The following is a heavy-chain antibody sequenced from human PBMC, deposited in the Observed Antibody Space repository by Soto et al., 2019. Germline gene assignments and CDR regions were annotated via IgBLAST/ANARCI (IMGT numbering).Heavy chain of an antibody. CDR3: ARGNYDFWGQPYYYYYMDV. J-gene: IGHJ6*03. V-gene: IGHV3-33*01. CDR2: IWYDGSNK. Sequence: AGSLRLSCAASGFTFSSYGMHWVRQAPGKGLEWVAVIWYDGSNKYYADSVKGRFTISRDNSKNTLYLQMNSLRAEDTAVYYCARGNYDFWGQPYYYYYMDVWGKGTTVTVSS. D-gene: IGHD3-3*01. CDR1: GFTFSSYG.